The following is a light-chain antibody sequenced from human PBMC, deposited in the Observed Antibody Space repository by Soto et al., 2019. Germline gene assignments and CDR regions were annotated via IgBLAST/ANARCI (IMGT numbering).Light chain of an antibody. Sequence: QSALTQPASVSGSPGQSITISCTGTSSDVGGYNYVSWYQQHPGKAPKLMIYDDSYRPSGVSNRFFGSKSGNTASLTISGLQAEHEADYYCRSYTSSSTLGVFGKRTKPTVL. CDR2: DDS. CDR3: RSYTSSSTLGV. CDR1: SSDVGGYNY. J-gene: IGLJ2*01. V-gene: IGLV2-14*01.